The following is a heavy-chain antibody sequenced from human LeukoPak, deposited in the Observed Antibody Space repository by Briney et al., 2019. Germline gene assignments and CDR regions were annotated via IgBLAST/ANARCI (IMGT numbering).Heavy chain of an antibody. J-gene: IGHJ4*02. CDR1: GFTFSSYG. Sequence: GRSLRLSCAVSGFTFSSYGMHWVRQAPGKGLEWMAVISYDGTNKYYADSVKGRFTISRDNSENTLYLQMNSLRAEDTAVYYCAKDLNYDFWSGLGNWGQGTLVTVSS. D-gene: IGHD3-3*01. V-gene: IGHV3-30*18. CDR2: ISYDGTNK. CDR3: AKDLNYDFWSGLGN.